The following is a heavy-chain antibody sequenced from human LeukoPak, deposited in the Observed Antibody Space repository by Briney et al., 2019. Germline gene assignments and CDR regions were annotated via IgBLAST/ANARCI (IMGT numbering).Heavy chain of an antibody. Sequence: KPSETLSLTCAVSGYSISSGYYWGWIRQPPGKGLEWIGNIYHSGNTYYNPSLKSRVTISVDTSKNQFSLKLSSVTASDTAVYYCARISPYYGDYPQYYYYTGVWGKGTTVTVSS. CDR1: GYSISSGYY. V-gene: IGHV4-38-2*01. CDR2: IYHSGNT. D-gene: IGHD4-17*01. J-gene: IGHJ6*03. CDR3: ARISPYYGDYPQYYYYTGV.